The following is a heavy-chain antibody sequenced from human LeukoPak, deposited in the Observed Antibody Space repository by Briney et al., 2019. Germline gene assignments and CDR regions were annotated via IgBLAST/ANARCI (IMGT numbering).Heavy chain of an antibody. CDR2: ISYDGSNK. Sequence: AGGSLRLSCAASGFTFSTYAMSWVRQAPGKGLEWVAVISYDGSNKYYADSVKGRFTISRDNSKNTLYLQMNSLRAEDTAVYYCATDCSGGSCYDYWGQGTLVTVSS. V-gene: IGHV3-30*03. D-gene: IGHD2-15*01. J-gene: IGHJ4*02. CDR3: ATDCSGGSCYDY. CDR1: GFTFSTYA.